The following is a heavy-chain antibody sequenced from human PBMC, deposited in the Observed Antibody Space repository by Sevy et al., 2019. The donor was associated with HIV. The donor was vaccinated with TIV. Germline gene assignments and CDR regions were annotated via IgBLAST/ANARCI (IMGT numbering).Heavy chain of an antibody. D-gene: IGHD3-22*01. J-gene: IGHJ4*02. Sequence: SYTLSLTCAVYGGSFSNDDWSWIRQPPGKGLEWIGEINHSGSTNYNPSLKSRVTISIDTSKNQFSLKLTSVTAADTAVYYCAKWRGTRVTMMVVVTTGYFVNWGQGALVTVSS. CDR2: INHSGST. CDR1: GGSFSNDD. V-gene: IGHV4-34*01. CDR3: AKWRGTRVTMMVVVTTGYFVN.